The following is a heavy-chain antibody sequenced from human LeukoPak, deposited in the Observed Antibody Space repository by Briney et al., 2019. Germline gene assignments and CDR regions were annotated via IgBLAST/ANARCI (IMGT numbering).Heavy chain of an antibody. D-gene: IGHD5-24*01. CDR3: ARDGYNSGYFDY. CDR2: IYYSRST. Sequence: TSETLSLTCTVSGASISSGGYYWNWIRQPPGKGLEWIGYIYYSRSTSYSPSLKSRLTISVDTSKNQFSLKLSSVTAADTAVYYCARDGYNSGYFDYWGQGTLVTVSS. CDR1: GASISSGGYY. V-gene: IGHV4-30-4*01. J-gene: IGHJ4*02.